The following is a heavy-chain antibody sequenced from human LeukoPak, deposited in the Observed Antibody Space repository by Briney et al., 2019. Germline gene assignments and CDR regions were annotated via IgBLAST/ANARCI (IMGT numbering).Heavy chain of an antibody. D-gene: IGHD3-22*01. CDR3: ARDSGYYYDSSGYYYNY. CDR1: GYSFTSYW. J-gene: IGHJ4*02. Sequence: PGESLKISCKGSGYSFTSYWIGWVRQVPGKGLEWMGIIYPGDSDTRYSPSFQGQVTISADKSISTAYLQWSSLKASDTAMYYCARDSGYYYDSSGYYYNYWGQGTLVTVSS. V-gene: IGHV5-51*01. CDR2: IYPGDSDT.